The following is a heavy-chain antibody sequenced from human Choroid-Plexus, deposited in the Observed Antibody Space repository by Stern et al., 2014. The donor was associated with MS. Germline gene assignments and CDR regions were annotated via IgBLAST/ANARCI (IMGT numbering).Heavy chain of an antibody. CDR3: ARAQRGITIFGVVTDYYSLGMDV. Sequence: VQLVESGAEVKKPGASVKVSCKTSGYIFTGYYIHWVRQAPGQGLEWMAWINPNTGGTKYARKFQGRCPLARDTSTSTAYVELSSLTSDDRAVYYCARAQRGITIFGVVTDYYSLGMDVWGQGTTVTVSS. V-gene: IGHV1-2*02. CDR2: INPNTGGT. D-gene: IGHD3-3*01. CDR1: GYIFTGYY. J-gene: IGHJ6*02.